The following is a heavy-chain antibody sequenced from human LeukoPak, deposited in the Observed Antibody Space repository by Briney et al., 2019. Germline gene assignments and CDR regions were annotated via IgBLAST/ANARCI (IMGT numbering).Heavy chain of an antibody. D-gene: IGHD4/OR15-4a*01. V-gene: IGHV3-23*01. CDR3: AKLVVLTTSLYFDS. CDR2: IRTSGDIT. J-gene: IGHJ4*02. CDR1: GYTFRSYV. Sequence: GGSLRLSCAASGYTFRSYVMSWVRQAPGKGLEWVSSIRTSGDITYYAETVQGRFTISTDNYKSSLFLQMTSLRAEATAVYYFAKLVVLTTSLYFDSWGQGTQVTVTS.